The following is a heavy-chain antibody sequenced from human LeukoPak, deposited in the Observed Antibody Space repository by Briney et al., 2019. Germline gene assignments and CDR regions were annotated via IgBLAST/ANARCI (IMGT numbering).Heavy chain of an antibody. Sequence: GGSLRLSRAASGFTFSSYSMNWVRQAPGKGLEWVSGISGSGTSTYYADSVKGRLTISRDNSKNTLYLQMNSLRAEDTALYYCAKEPASGSCFDYWGQGTLVTVSS. CDR2: ISGSGTST. J-gene: IGHJ4*02. D-gene: IGHD3-10*01. CDR1: GFTFSSYS. CDR3: AKEPASGSCFDY. V-gene: IGHV3-23*01.